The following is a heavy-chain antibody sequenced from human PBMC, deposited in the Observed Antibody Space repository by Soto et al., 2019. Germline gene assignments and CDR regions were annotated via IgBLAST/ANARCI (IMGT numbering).Heavy chain of an antibody. J-gene: IGHJ6*02. CDR3: ARGNFGVVHYYYGMDV. CDR1: GGSFSGYY. D-gene: IGHD3-3*01. V-gene: IGHV4-34*01. Sequence: SETLSLTCAVYGGSFSGYYWSWIRQPPGKGLEWIGEINHSGSTNYNPSLKSRVTISVDTSKNQFSLKLSSVTAADTAVYYCARGNFGVVHYYYGMDVWGQGTTVTVSS. CDR2: INHSGST.